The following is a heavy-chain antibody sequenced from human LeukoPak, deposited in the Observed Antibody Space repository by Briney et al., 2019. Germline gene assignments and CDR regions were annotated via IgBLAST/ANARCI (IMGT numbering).Heavy chain of an antibody. Sequence: ASVKVSCKASGYTFTSYGISWVRQAPGQGLEWMGWISAYNGNTNYAQKLQGRVTMTTDTSTSTAYMGLRSLRSDDTAVYYCAREGGRIAAAGTVYMDVWGKGTTVTVSS. CDR3: AREGGRIAAAGTVYMDV. D-gene: IGHD6-13*01. V-gene: IGHV1-18*01. J-gene: IGHJ6*03. CDR1: GYTFTSYG. CDR2: ISAYNGNT.